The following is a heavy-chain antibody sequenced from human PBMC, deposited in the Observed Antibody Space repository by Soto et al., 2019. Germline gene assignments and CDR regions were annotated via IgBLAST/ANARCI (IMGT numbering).Heavy chain of an antibody. V-gene: IGHV3-23*01. D-gene: IGHD5-18*01. Sequence: GGSLRLSCVASGFAFSSYDMSWVRQAPGKGLEWVSAISGSGDSTSYADSVKGRFTISRDNPKNTLYLQMNSLRAEDTAVYYCANRDTSMVTRYYYGMDVWGQGTTVTVSS. CDR3: ANRDTSMVTRYYYGMDV. CDR2: ISGSGDST. CDR1: GFAFSSYD. J-gene: IGHJ6*02.